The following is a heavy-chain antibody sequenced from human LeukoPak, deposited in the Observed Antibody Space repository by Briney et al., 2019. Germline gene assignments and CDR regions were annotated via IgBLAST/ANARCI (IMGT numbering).Heavy chain of an antibody. CDR1: GGSISSYY. D-gene: IGHD5-18*01. CDR2: IFYSGGT. Sequence: SETLSLTCTVSGGSISSYYWSWIRQPPGKELEWIGYIFYSGGTKYNPSLKSRVTISVDTSKNQFSLKLSSVTAADTAVYYCARRGWLRDFDYWGQGTLVTVSS. V-gene: IGHV4-59*12. CDR3: ARRGWLRDFDY. J-gene: IGHJ4*02.